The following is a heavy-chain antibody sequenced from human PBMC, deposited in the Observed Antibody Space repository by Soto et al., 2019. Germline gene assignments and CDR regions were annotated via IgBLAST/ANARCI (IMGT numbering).Heavy chain of an antibody. D-gene: IGHD4-17*01. CDR1: GGSFSGYY. J-gene: IGHJ6*02. Sequence: QVQLQQWGAGLLKPSETLSLTCAVYGGSFSGYYWSWIRQPPGKGLEWIGEINHSGSTNYNPSLKSRVTISVDTSKNQFSLKLSSVTAADTAVYYCARDTVTTGYYYCGMDVWGQGTTVTVSS. V-gene: IGHV4-34*01. CDR2: INHSGST. CDR3: ARDTVTTGYYYCGMDV.